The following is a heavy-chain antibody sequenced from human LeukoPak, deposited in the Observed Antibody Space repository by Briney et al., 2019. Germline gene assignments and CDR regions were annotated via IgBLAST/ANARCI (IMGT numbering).Heavy chain of an antibody. CDR3: ARESVAPGASIHFDY. V-gene: IGHV3-7*03. CDR1: GFTFSSYW. Sequence: GGSLRLSCAASGFTFSSYWMNWVRQAPGKGLEWVANIKQDASEKYYVDSVKGRFTISRDNAKNSLYLQMNSLRAEDTAVYYCARESVAPGASIHFDYWGQGTLVTVSS. CDR2: IKQDASEK. J-gene: IGHJ4*02. D-gene: IGHD2-2*01.